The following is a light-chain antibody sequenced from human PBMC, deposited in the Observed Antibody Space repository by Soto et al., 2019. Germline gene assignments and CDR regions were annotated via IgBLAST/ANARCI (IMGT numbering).Light chain of an antibody. Sequence: EVVMTQSPATLSVSPGERATLSCRASQSVNANLAWYQQKPGQAPRLLIHGASNRATGIPARFSGSGFGTEFNLTISGLQSEDFAVYYCQQYNTWLWTFGQGTKVEI. V-gene: IGKV3-15*01. CDR2: GAS. J-gene: IGKJ1*01. CDR1: QSVNAN. CDR3: QQYNTWLWT.